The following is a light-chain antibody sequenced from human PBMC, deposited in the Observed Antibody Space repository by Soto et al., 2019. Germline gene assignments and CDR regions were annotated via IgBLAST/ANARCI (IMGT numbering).Light chain of an antibody. V-gene: IGLV1-40*01. CDR2: RNS. Sequence: QSVLTQPPSVSGAPGQRVTISCTGSGSNLGAGYDVHWYQHLPETAPKLLMYRNSNRPSGVPDRFSGSKSGTSASLAITGLQAEDEADFYCQSYDSSLSAWVFGGGTKGTVL. J-gene: IGLJ3*02. CDR3: QSYDSSLSAWV. CDR1: GSNLGAGYD.